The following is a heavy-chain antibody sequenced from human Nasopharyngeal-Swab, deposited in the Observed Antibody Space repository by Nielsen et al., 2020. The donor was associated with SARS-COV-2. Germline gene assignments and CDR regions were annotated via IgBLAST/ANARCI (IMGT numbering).Heavy chain of an antibody. CDR3: AKHPDGRRFGELSYYYYGLDV. V-gene: IGHV4-39*01. J-gene: IGHJ6*02. D-gene: IGHD3-10*01. CDR2: IYYRGST. Sequence: WIRQPPGKGLEWIASIYYRGSTYYNPSLGSRLTISVDTSKNHFSLNLTSVTAADTAVYYCAKHPDGRRFGELSYYYYGLDVWGQGTTVTVSS.